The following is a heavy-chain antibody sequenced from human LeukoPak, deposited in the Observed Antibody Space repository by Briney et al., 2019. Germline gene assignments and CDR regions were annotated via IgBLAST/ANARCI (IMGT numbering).Heavy chain of an antibody. Sequence: KPSESLSLTCTVSGDSVNSGAYYWSWLRQPAGKEPEWIGRIYPLTTTNYNPSLKSRVAISVDTSKDQFSLKLSSVTAADTAVYYCARLTKNDSGSFRFGKKKRGYMDVWGKGTTVTISS. V-gene: IGHV4-61*02. CDR3: ARLTKNDSGSFRFGKKKRGYMDV. CDR2: IYPLTTT. D-gene: IGHD3-10*01. CDR1: GDSVNSGAYY. J-gene: IGHJ6*03.